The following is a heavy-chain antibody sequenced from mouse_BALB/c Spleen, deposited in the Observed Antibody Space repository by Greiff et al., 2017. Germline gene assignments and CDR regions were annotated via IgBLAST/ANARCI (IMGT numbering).Heavy chain of an antibody. CDR2: INSNGGST. CDR1: GFTFSSYG. Sequence: EVQRVESGGGLVQPGGSLKLSCAASGFTFSSYGMSWVRQTPDKRLELVATINSNGGSTYYPDSVKVRFTISRDNAKNTLYLQLSSLKSEDTAMYDFARVDGCYGGAMDSWVQGTSVTVSS. D-gene: IGHD2-3*01. CDR3: ARVDGCYGGAMDS. V-gene: IGHV5-6-3*01. J-gene: IGHJ4*01.